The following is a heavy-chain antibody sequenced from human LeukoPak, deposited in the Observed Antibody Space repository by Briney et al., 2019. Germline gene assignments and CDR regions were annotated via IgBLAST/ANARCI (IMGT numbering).Heavy chain of an antibody. V-gene: IGHV4-61*01. CDR3: ARDWELGH. D-gene: IGHD3-10*01. Sequence: MPSETLSLTCTVSGVSVSSGSYYWSWIRQPPGKGLEWIGYVYYSGGTSYNPSLKSRVTISVDTSKNQFSLKLNSVTAADTAMYYCARDWELGHWGQGTLVTVSS. CDR1: GVSVSSGSYY. J-gene: IGHJ4*02. CDR2: VYYSGGT.